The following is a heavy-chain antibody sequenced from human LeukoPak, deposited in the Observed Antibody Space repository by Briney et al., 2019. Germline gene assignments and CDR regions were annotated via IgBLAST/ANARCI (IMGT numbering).Heavy chain of an antibody. D-gene: IGHD2-8*01. CDR3: ARLYCTNGVCFGRGRMLGDLGIDY. J-gene: IGHJ4*02. V-gene: IGHV3-21*01. CDR2: ISSSSSYI. Sequence: GGSLRLSCAASGFTFSSYSMNWVRQAPGKGLEWVSSISSSSSYIYYADSVKGRFTISRDNAKNSLYLQMNSLRAEDTAVYYCARLYCTNGVCFGRGRMLGDLGIDYWGQGTLVTVSS. CDR1: GFTFSSYS.